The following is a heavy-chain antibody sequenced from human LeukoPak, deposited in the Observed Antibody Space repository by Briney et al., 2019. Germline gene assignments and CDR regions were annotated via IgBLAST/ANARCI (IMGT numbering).Heavy chain of an antibody. CDR1: GGSISRSSYY. D-gene: IGHD6-13*01. Sequence: SETLSPTCTVSGGSISRSSYYWGWIRQPPGKGLEWIGSIYYSGITYYSPSLKSRVTISVDMSTNQFSLRLSSVTAADTAVYYCARQGGGFSNDYWGQGTLVTVSS. CDR2: IYYSGIT. CDR3: ARQGGGFSNDY. J-gene: IGHJ4*02. V-gene: IGHV4-39*01.